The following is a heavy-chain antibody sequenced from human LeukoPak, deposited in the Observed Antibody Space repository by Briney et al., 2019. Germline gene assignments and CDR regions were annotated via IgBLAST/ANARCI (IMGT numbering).Heavy chain of an antibody. CDR1: GFTFSSYG. CDR3: AKGVRSVWGSYRTQYYFDY. CDR2: IRYDGSNK. J-gene: IGHJ4*02. V-gene: IGHV3-30*02. Sequence: GGSLRLSCAAPGFTFSSYGMHWVRQAPGKGLEWVAFIRYDGSNKYYADSVKGRFTISRDNSKNTLYLQMNSLRAEDTAVYYCAKGVRSVWGSYRTQYYFDYWGQGTLVTVSS. D-gene: IGHD3-16*02.